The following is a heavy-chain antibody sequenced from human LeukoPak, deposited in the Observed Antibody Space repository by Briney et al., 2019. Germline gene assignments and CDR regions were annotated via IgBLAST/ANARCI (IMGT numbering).Heavy chain of an antibody. Sequence: GGSLRLSCAASGVTVSSNYMSWVRQAPGKGLEWVSVIYSGGSTYYADSVKGRFTISRDNSKNTLYLQMNSLRAEDTAVYYCARDSGSYRSGYFQHWGQGTLVTVSS. CDR1: GVTVSSNY. CDR3: ARDSGSYRSGYFQH. V-gene: IGHV3-66*01. D-gene: IGHD1-26*01. J-gene: IGHJ1*01. CDR2: IYSGGST.